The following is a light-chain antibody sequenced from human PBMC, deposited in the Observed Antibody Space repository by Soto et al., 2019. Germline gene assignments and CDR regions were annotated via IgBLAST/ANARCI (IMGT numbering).Light chain of an antibody. CDR2: AAC. Sequence: DIQMTQSPSSLSASVGDRVTITCRASQTISTYLNWYQQNPGKAPKLLIYAACSLQSGVPSKFSGSGSATDFTLTISSLQPEDFATYYCLQSSGIPYTFGQGTKLEIK. J-gene: IGKJ2*01. V-gene: IGKV1-39*01. CDR1: QTISTY. CDR3: LQSSGIPYT.